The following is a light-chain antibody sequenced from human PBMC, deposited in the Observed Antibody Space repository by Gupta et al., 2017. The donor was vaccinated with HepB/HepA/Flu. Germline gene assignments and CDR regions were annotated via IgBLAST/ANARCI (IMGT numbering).Light chain of an antibody. CDR1: SSDVGGYNY. V-gene: IGLV2-14*03. CDR2: DVS. J-gene: IGLJ2*01. CDR3: SSYTTTTTVV. Sequence: QSALTQPAPVSGSPGQSIPTSCTGTSSDVGGYNYVSWYQHHPGKVPKLMIYDVSNRPSGVSNRFSGSKSGNTASLTLPGLQAEDEADYYCSSYTTTTTVVFGGGTKLTVL.